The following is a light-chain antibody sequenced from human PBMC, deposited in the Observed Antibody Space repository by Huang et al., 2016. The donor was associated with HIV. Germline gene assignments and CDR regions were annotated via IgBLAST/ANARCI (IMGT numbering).Light chain of an antibody. V-gene: IGKV4-1*01. CDR1: QHVLFRSNKRNH. Sequence: IVMTQSPDSLAVSLGERATINCKSSQHVLFRSNKRNHLAWYQQKPGQPPRLLIYGTATREAGVPDRCSGSASGTDFTLTISSLQAEDVAVYYCQQYYNIPWTFGQGTKVEIK. J-gene: IGKJ1*01. CDR2: GTA. CDR3: QQYYNIPWT.